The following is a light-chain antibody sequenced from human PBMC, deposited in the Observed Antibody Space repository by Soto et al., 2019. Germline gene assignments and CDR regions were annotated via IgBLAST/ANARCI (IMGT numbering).Light chain of an antibody. V-gene: IGLV2-23*02. CDR1: SSDFGNYNL. J-gene: IGLJ1*01. CDR2: EVN. CDR3: CSFTSSNTHV. Sequence: QSVLTQPASVPGSPGQSITISCTGTSSDFGNYNLVSWYQQHPGKVPKLILFEVNKRPSGVSGRFSGSKSGNTASLTISGLQAEDEADYYCCSFTSSNTHVFGTGTKV.